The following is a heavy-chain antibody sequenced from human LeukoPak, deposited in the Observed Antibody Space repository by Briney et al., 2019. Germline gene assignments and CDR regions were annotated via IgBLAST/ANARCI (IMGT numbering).Heavy chain of an antibody. CDR1: GFTFSSYA. J-gene: IGHJ4*02. CDR2: ISYDGSNK. D-gene: IGHD4-17*01. V-gene: IGHV3-30-3*01. CDR3: ASGGTTVTTYLDY. Sequence: GGSLRLSCAASGFTFSSYAMHWVRQAPGKGLEWVAVISYDGSNKYYADSVKGRFTISRDNSKNTLYLQMNSLRAEDTAVYYCASGGTTVTTYLDYWGQGTLVTVSS.